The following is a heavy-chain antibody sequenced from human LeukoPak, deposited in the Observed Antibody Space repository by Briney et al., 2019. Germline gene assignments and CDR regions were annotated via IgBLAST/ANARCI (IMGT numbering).Heavy chain of an antibody. D-gene: IGHD1-1*01. CDR3: ARQLYFDY. Sequence: SETLSLTCAVSGYSISSGYYWGWIRPPPGEGLEWVGSIYHSGSTYYNPSLKSRVTISVDTSKNQFSLKLSAVTAADTAVYYCARQLYFDYWGQGTLVTVSS. V-gene: IGHV4-38-2*01. CDR2: IYHSGST. J-gene: IGHJ4*02. CDR1: GYSISSGYY.